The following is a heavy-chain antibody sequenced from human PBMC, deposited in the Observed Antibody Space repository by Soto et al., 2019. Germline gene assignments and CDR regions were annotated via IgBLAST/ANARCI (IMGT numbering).Heavy chain of an antibody. D-gene: IGHD3-22*01. CDR1: GDMFRNSA. Sequence: SVKVSCKASGDMFRNSAFTWVRQAPGQGLEWMGGIIPIFGTANYAQKFQGRVTITADKSTSTAYMELSSLRSEDTAVYYCARAHDSSGYLYYYYYYGMDVWGRG. CDR3: ARAHDSSGYLYYYYYYGMDV. J-gene: IGHJ6*02. CDR2: IIPIFGTA. V-gene: IGHV1-69*06.